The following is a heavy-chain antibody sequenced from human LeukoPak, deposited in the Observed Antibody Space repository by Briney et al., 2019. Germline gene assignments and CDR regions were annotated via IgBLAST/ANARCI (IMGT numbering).Heavy chain of an antibody. D-gene: IGHD6-13*01. J-gene: IGHJ4*02. CDR3: PSAAAGTHFDY. CDR2: INHSGST. CDR1: GGSFSGYY. Sequence: SETLSLTCAVYGGSFSGYYWSWIRQPPGKGLEWIGEINHSGSTNYNPSLKSRVTISVDTSKNQFSLKLSSVTAADTAVYYCPSAAAGTHFDYWGQGTLVTVSS. V-gene: IGHV4-34*01.